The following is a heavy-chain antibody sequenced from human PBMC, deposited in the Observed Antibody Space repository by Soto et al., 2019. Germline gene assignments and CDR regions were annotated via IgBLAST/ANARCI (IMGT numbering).Heavy chain of an antibody. J-gene: IGHJ1*01. CDR1: GFTFSVYA. CDR3: AKYSELPYEAYLQQ. Sequence: PGGSLRLSCAASGFTFSVYALSWVRQAPGKGLEWVSAISSNGGRTFYADALRGQFTISRDNSKRALYLQMNNLRAEDTAIYYCAKYSELPYEAYLQQWGQGTLVTVSS. D-gene: IGHD1-7*01. CDR2: ISSNGGRT. V-gene: IGHV3-23*01.